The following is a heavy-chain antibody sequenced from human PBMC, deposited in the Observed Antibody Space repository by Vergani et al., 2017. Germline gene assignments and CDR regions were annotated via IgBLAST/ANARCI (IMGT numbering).Heavy chain of an antibody. V-gene: IGHV5-51*01. CDR1: GYSFTSYW. Sequence: EVQLVQSGAEVKKSGESLKISCKGSGYSFTSYWIGWVRQMPGKGLEWMGIIYPGDSDTRYSPSLQGQVTISADKSISTAYLQWSSLKASDTAMYYCAREKGYSSSWYGDAFDIWGQGTMVTVSS. D-gene: IGHD6-13*01. CDR2: IYPGDSDT. J-gene: IGHJ3*02. CDR3: AREKGYSSSWYGDAFDI.